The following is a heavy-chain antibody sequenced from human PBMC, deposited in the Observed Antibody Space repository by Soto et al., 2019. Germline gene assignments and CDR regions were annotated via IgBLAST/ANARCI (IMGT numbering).Heavy chain of an antibody. Sequence: QVQLVESGGGVVQPGRSLRLSCAASGFTFSSYGMHWVRQAPGKGLEWVAVIWYDGSNKYYADSVKGRFTISRDNSKNTLYLQMNSLRAEDTAVYYCASTSSGAAGTLEYFQHWGQGTLVTVSS. CDR3: ASTSSGAAGTLEYFQH. D-gene: IGHD6-13*01. CDR1: GFTFSSYG. J-gene: IGHJ1*01. V-gene: IGHV3-33*01. CDR2: IWYDGSNK.